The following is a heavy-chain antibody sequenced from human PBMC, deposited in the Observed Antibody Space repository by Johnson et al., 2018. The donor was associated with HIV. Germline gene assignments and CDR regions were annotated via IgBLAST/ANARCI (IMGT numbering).Heavy chain of an antibody. Sequence: VQLVESGGGVVQPGRSLRLSCAASGFTFSSYAMHWVRQAPGKGLEWVAVISYDGSNKYYADSVKGRFTISRDNSKNTLYLQMNSLRAEDTAVYYCARDPNYYDSAFDVWGQGTMVTVSS. V-gene: IGHV3-30*04. CDR2: ISYDGSNK. CDR1: GFTFSSYA. CDR3: ARDPNYYDSAFDV. D-gene: IGHD3-22*01. J-gene: IGHJ3*01.